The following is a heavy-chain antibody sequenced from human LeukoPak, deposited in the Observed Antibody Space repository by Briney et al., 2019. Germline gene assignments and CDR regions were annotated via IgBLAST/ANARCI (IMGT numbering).Heavy chain of an antibody. CDR2: ISSSGSTI. Sequence: GSLRLSCAASGFTFSSYEMNWVRQAPGKGLEWVSYISSSGSTIYYADSVKGRFTISRDNAKNSLYLQMNSLRAEDTAVYYCARGGTRITMVRGVIMGDAFDIWGQGTMVTVSS. CDR3: ARGGTRITMVRGVIMGDAFDI. V-gene: IGHV3-48*03. J-gene: IGHJ3*02. CDR1: GFTFSSYE. D-gene: IGHD3-10*01.